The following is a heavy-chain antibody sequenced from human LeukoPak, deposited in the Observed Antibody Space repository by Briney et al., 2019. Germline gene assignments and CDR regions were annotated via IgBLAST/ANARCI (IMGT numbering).Heavy chain of an antibody. D-gene: IGHD4-23*01. V-gene: IGHV4-31*03. CDR3: ARLPRGTYGGNPGFDY. Sequence: PSETLSLTCTVSGVSISSGSVSSGGYYWSWIRQHPGKGLEWIGYIDYSGSTYYNPSLKSRVIISQDTSKNQFSLKLSSVTAADTAVYYCARLPRGTYGGNPGFDYWGQGTLVTVSS. CDR1: GVSISSGSVSSGGYY. J-gene: IGHJ4*02. CDR2: IDYSGST.